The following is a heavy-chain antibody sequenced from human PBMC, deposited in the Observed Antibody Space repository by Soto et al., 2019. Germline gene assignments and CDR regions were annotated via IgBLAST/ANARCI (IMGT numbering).Heavy chain of an antibody. J-gene: IGHJ4*02. D-gene: IGHD2-2*01. Sequence: PGGSLRLSCAASGFTFSSYAMSWVRQAPGKGLEWVSAISGSGGSTYYADSVKGRFTISRDNSKNTLYLQMNSLRAEDTAVYYCANIVVVPAAMTTNPDYWGQGTLVTVSS. CDR3: ANIVVVPAAMTTNPDY. CDR1: GFTFSSYA. V-gene: IGHV3-23*01. CDR2: ISGSGGST.